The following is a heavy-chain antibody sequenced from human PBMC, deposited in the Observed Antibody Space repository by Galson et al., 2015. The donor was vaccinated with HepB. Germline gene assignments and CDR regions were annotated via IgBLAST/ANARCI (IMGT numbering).Heavy chain of an antibody. CDR1: GFTFWTYA. CDR2: IGGGAGNT. Sequence: ALRLSCAASGFTFWTYAMIWFRHTAGKGLEWVSIIGGGAGNTYYPDSVKGRFTISRIDSKNMVSLHMTSLRVEDTAVYYCAKWFSGSYYATPIDFWGQGTLVTVAS. D-gene: IGHD1-26*01. J-gene: IGHJ4*02. V-gene: IGHV3-23*01. CDR3: AKWFSGSYYATPIDF.